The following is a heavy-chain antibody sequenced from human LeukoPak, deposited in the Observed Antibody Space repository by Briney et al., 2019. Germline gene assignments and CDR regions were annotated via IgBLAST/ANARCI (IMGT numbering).Heavy chain of an antibody. CDR2: IYSGGDT. CDR3: ARWYGSGGYLDD. V-gene: IGHV3-66*01. D-gene: IGHD3-10*01. J-gene: IGHJ4*02. Sequence: GGSLRLSCAASGFTVSSNYMSWVRQAPGQGLEWVSVIYSGGDTYYADSVKGRFTISRDNSKNTLYLQMDSLRAEDTAVYYCARWYGSGGYLDDWGQGTLVTVSS. CDR1: GFTVSSNY.